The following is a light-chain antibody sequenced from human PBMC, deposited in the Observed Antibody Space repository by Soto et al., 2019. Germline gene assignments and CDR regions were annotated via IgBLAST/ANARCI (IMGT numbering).Light chain of an antibody. J-gene: IGKJ1*01. CDR1: QDISSY. CDR2: AAS. CDR3: QQLNSYPPT. V-gene: IGKV1-9*01. Sequence: IHWSQCPFSLSASVGERVTITCRASQDISSYLAWYHQKPGKAPKLLIYAASTLQSGVPSRFSGSGSGTDFTLTISSLQPEDFATYYCQQLNSYPPTFAQGTKVDIK.